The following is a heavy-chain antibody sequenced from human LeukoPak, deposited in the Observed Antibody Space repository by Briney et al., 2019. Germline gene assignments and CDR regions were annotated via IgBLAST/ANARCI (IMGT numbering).Heavy chain of an antibody. CDR1: GGSISSGDYY. Sequence: SETLSLTCTVSGGSISSGDYYWSWIRQPPGKGLEWIGYVYYSGSTYYNPSLKSRVTISVDTSKNQFSLKLSSVTAADTAVYYCARGRGVRGVIGNWFDPWGQGTLVTVSS. V-gene: IGHV4-30-4*01. CDR2: VYYSGST. D-gene: IGHD3-10*01. J-gene: IGHJ5*02. CDR3: ARGRGVRGVIGNWFDP.